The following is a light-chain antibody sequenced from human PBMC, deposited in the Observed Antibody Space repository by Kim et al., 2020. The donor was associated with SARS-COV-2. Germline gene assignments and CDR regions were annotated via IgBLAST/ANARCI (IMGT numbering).Light chain of an antibody. V-gene: IGLV2-11*01. CDR1: SSDVGGYNY. J-gene: IGLJ3*02. CDR3: CSYAATYTWV. CDR2: DVN. Sequence: GQSVTFSCTGTSSDVGGYNYVSWYQQHPGKAPKLMIYDVNKRPSGVPDRFSGSKSGNTASLTISGLQAEDEADYYCCSYAATYTWVFGGGTQLTVL.